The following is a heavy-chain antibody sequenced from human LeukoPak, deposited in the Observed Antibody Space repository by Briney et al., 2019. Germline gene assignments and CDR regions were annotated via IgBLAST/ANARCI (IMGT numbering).Heavy chain of an antibody. CDR1: GGSFSGYY. CDR3: ARMTPYGSNSQRYWYFDL. D-gene: IGHD4-23*01. V-gene: IGHV4-34*01. CDR2: INHSGST. J-gene: IGHJ2*01. Sequence: KPSETLSLTCAVYGGSFSGYYWSWIRQPPGKGLECIGEINHSGSTNYNPSLKSRVTISVDTSRNQFSLKLSSVTAADTAVYYCARMTPYGSNSQRYWYFDLWGRGTLVTVSS.